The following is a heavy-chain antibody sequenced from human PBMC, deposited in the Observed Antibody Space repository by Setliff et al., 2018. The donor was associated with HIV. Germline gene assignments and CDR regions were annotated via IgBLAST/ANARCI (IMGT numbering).Heavy chain of an antibody. CDR2: VYPSDGST. CDR1: GYTFTSYY. J-gene: IGHJ3*02. V-gene: IGHV1-46*01. Sequence: ASVKVSCKASGYTFTSYYMHWIRQAPGQGLEWMGMVYPSDGSTSYAQKFQGRVPMTRDTSTSTIYMELNSLTSEDTAVYYCARDNTAFDIWGQGTMVTVSS. D-gene: IGHD2-2*02. CDR3: ARDNTAFDI.